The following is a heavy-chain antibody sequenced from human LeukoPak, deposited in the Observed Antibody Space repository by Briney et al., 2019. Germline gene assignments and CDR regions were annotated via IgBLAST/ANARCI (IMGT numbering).Heavy chain of an antibody. CDR1: GGSMNDYY. CDR3: ARDRYCIGGICYSGRFDP. D-gene: IGHD2-15*01. V-gene: IGHV4-59*01. J-gene: IGHJ5*02. CDR2: MYYSGST. Sequence: PSETLSLTCTVSGGSMNDYYWSWIRQPPGKGLEWIGYMYYSGSTNYNPSLKSRISISIDTSKNQFSLKLSSVTAADTAVYYCARDRYCIGGICYSGRFDPWGRGTLSPSPQ.